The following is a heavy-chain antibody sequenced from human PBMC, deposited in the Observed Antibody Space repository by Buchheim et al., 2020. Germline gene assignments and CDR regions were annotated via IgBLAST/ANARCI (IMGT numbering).Heavy chain of an antibody. CDR2: IYYSGIT. D-gene: IGHD5-12*01. V-gene: IGHV4-59*01. CDR1: GGSISTYF. CDR3: ARSDSGHDLDY. Sequence: QVQLQESGPGLVKPSETLSLTCTVSGGSISTYFWTWIRQPPGKGLEWIGYIYYSGITKYNPSLKSRVTISEDQSKNPFSLKLSSVTAADTAVYYCARSDSGHDLDYWGQGTL. J-gene: IGHJ4*02.